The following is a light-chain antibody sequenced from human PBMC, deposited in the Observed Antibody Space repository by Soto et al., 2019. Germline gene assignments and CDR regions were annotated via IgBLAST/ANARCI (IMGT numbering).Light chain of an antibody. CDR1: QSIRSY. CDR2: AAS. V-gene: IGKV1-39*01. J-gene: IGKJ1*01. CDR3: QQSYSILGT. Sequence: DIQMTQSPSSLSASVGDRVTITCRASQSIRSYLNWYQQKPGKAPKLLICAASSLQSGVPSRFSGSGSGTDFTLTISSLQPEDFATYYCQQSYSILGTFGQGTKVEVK.